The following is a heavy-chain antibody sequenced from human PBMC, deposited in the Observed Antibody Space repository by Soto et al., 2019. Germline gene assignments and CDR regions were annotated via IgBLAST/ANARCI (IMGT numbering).Heavy chain of an antibody. V-gene: IGHV4-59*01. CDR1: GGSISSYY. CDR3: ARVWTFHWYFDL. D-gene: IGHD1-1*01. J-gene: IGHJ2*01. CDR2: IYYSGST. Sequence: QVQLQESGPGLVKPSETLSLTCTVSGGSISSYYWSWIRQPPGKGLEWIGYIYYSGSTNYNPSLKSRVTISVDTSKNQYSLKLSSVTAADTAVYYCARVWTFHWYFDLWGRGTLVTVSS.